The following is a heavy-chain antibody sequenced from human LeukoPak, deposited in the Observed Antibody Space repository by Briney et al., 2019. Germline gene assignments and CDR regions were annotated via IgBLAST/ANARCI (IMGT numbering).Heavy chain of an antibody. CDR2: ISSSGSTI. V-gene: IGHV3-48*03. Sequence: GGSLRLSCAASGFTFSSYEMNWVRQAPGKGLEWVSYISSSGSTIYYADSVKGRFTISRDNAKNSLYLQMNSLRAEDTAVYYCAKAHRYCSSATCYFDYWGQGTLVTVSS. CDR3: AKAHRYCSSATCYFDY. J-gene: IGHJ4*02. CDR1: GFTFSSYE. D-gene: IGHD2-2*01.